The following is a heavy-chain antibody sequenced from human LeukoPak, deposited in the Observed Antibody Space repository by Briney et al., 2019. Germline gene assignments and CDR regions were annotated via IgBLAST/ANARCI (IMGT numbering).Heavy chain of an antibody. D-gene: IGHD6-13*01. CDR3: AKGSSSWQMGAFDY. J-gene: IGHJ4*02. Sequence: PGGSLRLSCAASRFTFSSYKVNWVRQAPGKGLEWVSAISGSGGSTYYADSVKGRFTISRDNSKNTLYLQMNSLRAEDTAVYYCAKGSSSWQMGAFDYWGQGTLVTVSS. CDR2: ISGSGGST. CDR1: RFTFSSYK. V-gene: IGHV3-23*01.